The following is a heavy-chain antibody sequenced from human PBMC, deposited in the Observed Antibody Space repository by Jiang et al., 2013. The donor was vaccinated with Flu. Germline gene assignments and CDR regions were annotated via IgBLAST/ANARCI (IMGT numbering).Heavy chain of an antibody. V-gene: IGHV4-59*08. D-gene: IGHD4-17*01. J-gene: IGHJ4*02. CDR2: IYYRGNT. Sequence: SGPGLVKPSETLSLTCTVSGGSISNYYWSWIRQPPGKGLQWIGYIYYRGNTKYNPSLKSRVTISLDTSRTHFSLNLSSVTAADTAVYYCARHPNTAVDYWGQGMLVTVSS. CDR1: GGSISNYY. CDR3: ARHPNTAVDY.